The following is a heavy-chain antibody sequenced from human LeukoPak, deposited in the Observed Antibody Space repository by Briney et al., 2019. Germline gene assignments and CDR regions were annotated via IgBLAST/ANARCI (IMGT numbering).Heavy chain of an antibody. D-gene: IGHD6-13*01. CDR1: GYTFTSYG. V-gene: IGHV1-18*01. CDR3: ARGRSSWSSGTWFDP. J-gene: IGHJ5*02. CDR2: ISTYNGNT. Sequence: ASVKVSCKASGYTFTSYGISWVRQAPGQGLEWMGWISTYNGNTNYAQKLQGRVTMTTDTSTSTAYMDLRSLRSDDTAVYYCARGRSSWSSGTWFDPWGQGTLVTVSS.